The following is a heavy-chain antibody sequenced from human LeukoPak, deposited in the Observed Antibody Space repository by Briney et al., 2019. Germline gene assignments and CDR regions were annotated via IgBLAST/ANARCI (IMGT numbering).Heavy chain of an antibody. CDR1: GGSITSTTYY. J-gene: IGHJ5*02. CDR3: ARGTNRIYRFDP. V-gene: IGHV4-39*01. CDR2: IYFSGST. Sequence: SETLSLTCTVSGGSITSTTYYWGWIRQPPGEGLEWIGSIYFSGSTYYNPSLKSRITISVDTSKNQFSLKLNSVTAADTPVYYCARGTNRIYRFDPWGQGTLVTVSS. D-gene: IGHD1-7*01.